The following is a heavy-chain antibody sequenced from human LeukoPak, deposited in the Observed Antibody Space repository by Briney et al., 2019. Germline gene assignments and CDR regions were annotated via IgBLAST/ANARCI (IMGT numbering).Heavy chain of an antibody. J-gene: IGHJ6*03. CDR3: ARDQGPLPYYMDV. CDR1: GFTFSSYA. D-gene: IGHD1-26*01. Sequence: GGSLRLSRAASGFTFSSYAMHWVRQAPGKGLEWVAVISYDGSNKYYAVSVKGRFTISRDNSKNTLYLQMTSLRAEDTAVYYCARDQGPLPYYMDVWGKGTTVTVSS. V-gene: IGHV3-30*04. CDR2: ISYDGSNK.